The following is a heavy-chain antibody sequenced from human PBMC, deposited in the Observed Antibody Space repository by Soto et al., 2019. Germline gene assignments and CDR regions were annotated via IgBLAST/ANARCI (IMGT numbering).Heavy chain of an antibody. D-gene: IGHD3-3*01. J-gene: IGHJ5*02. CDR3: ARGQRFSDWFNP. CDR1: GGSMTSYY. Sequence: SETLSLTCTVSGGSMTSYYWTWIRQPAGKGLEWIGRVYSSGGTHYNPSLKSRVTISLDTSKNQFSLRLLSVTDADTAVYFCARGQRFSDWFNPWGQGTLVTVSS. CDR2: VYSSGGT. V-gene: IGHV4-4*07.